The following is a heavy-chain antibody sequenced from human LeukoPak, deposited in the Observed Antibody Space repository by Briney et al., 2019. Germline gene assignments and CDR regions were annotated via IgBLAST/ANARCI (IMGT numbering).Heavy chain of an antibody. D-gene: IGHD3-22*01. CDR3: AKDESVYYYDSSGYYYAPFFDY. Sequence: GGSLRLSCAASGFTFSSYAMSWVRQAPGKGLEWVSAISGSGGSTYYADSVKGRFTISGDNSKNTLYLQMNSLRAEDTAVYYCAKDESVYYYDSSGYYYAPFFDYWGQGTLVTVSS. CDR2: ISGSGGST. V-gene: IGHV3-23*01. J-gene: IGHJ4*02. CDR1: GFTFSSYA.